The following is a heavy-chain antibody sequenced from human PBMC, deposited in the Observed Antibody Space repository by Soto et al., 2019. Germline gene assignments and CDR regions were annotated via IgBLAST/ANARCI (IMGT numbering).Heavy chain of an antibody. CDR1: GGSTAAYY. D-gene: IGHD3-3*02. V-gene: IGHV4-59*12. Sequence: SETLSLTCTVSGGSTAAYYWSWIRQPPGKGLEWIGYIFFSGSAKYNSSLESRVTISVDTSKDQFSLEMSSLTAADTAVYYCARGTRLHFVGAYYFDHWGQGALVTVSS. J-gene: IGHJ4*02. CDR3: ARGTRLHFVGAYYFDH. CDR2: IFFSGSA.